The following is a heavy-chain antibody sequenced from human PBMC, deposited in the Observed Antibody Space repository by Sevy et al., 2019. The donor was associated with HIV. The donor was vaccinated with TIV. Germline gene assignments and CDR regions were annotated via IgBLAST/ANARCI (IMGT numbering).Heavy chain of an antibody. CDR3: ARTATVTISALDS. CDR2: MNHSGTV. Sequence: SETLSLTCGVFGGTFVGHYWTWIRQTPWKGLEWIGEMNHSGTVNYNPSLKSRVTMSVDTSNNQFSLRLNSVTAADTAVYYCARTATVTISALDSWGQGTLVTVSS. J-gene: IGHJ4*02. CDR1: GGTFVGHY. D-gene: IGHD4-17*01. V-gene: IGHV4-34*01.